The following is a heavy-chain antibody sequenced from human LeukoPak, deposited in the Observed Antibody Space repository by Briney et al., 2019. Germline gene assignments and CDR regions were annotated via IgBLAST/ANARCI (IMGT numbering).Heavy chain of an antibody. V-gene: IGHV3-48*03. Sequence: GGSLRLSCAASGFTFSSYEMNWVRQAPGKGLEWVSYISSSGSTIYYTDSVKGRITISRDNAKNSLYLQMNSLRAEDTAVYYCARLSSGWSKGFDFWGQGTLLTVSS. CDR3: ARLSSGWSKGFDF. CDR2: ISSSGSTI. CDR1: GFTFSSYE. D-gene: IGHD6-19*01. J-gene: IGHJ4*02.